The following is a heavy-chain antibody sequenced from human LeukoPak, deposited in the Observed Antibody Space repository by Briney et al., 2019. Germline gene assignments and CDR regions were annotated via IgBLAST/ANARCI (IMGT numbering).Heavy chain of an antibody. J-gene: IGHJ4*02. Sequence: ASAKVPCKASGYTFTSYAMHWVRQAPGQRLEWMGWINAGNGNTKYSQKFQGRVTITRDTSARTAYMELSSLRSEDTAVYYCARTTAMVTIFDYWGQGTLVTVSS. D-gene: IGHD5-18*01. CDR2: INAGNGNT. CDR3: ARTTAMVTIFDY. CDR1: GYTFTSYA. V-gene: IGHV1-3*01.